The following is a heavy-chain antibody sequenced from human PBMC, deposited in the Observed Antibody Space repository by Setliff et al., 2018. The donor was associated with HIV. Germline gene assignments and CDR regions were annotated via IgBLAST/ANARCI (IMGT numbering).Heavy chain of an antibody. CDR1: GFTFSSYA. Sequence: GGSLRLSCAASGFTFSSYAMSWVRQAPGEGLEWVSAISGSGGSTYYADSVKGRFTISRDNSKNTVYLQMNSLRAEDTAEYYCAKLPAIIWASYNWFDPWGQGILVTVSS. J-gene: IGHJ5*02. V-gene: IGHV3-23*01. D-gene: IGHD5-18*01. CDR3: AKLPAIIWASYNWFDP. CDR2: ISGSGGST.